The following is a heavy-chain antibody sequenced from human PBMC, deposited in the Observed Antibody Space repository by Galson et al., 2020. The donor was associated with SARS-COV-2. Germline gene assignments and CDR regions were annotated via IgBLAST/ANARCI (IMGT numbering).Heavy chain of an antibody. V-gene: IGHV1-24*01. CDR1: GYTLTELS. CDR2: FDPEDGET. J-gene: IGHJ6*02. D-gene: IGHD6-13*01. CDR3: ATARAAAELLYYYYGMDV. Sequence: GESLKISCQVFGYTLTELSMHWVRQAPGKGPEWMGGFDPEDGETIYAQKFQGRVTMTEDTSTDTAYMELSSLRSEDTAVYYCATARAAAELLYYYYGMDVGGQGTTVTVSS.